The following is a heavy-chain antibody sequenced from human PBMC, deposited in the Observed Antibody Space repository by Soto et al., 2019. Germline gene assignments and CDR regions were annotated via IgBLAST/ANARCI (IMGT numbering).Heavy chain of an antibody. Sequence: EVQLVESGGGLVQPGGALRLSCAASGFTFNNYWMHWVRQAPGKGLVWVSRIKTDGSSPNYADSGEVRFTISSDNAKNTLYLQMNSLRVEDTAVYYCARDRIAGSGSCDNWGQGTLVTVSS. CDR3: ARDRIAGSGSCDN. CDR2: IKTDGSSP. D-gene: IGHD3-10*01. J-gene: IGHJ4*02. V-gene: IGHV3-74*01. CDR1: GFTFNNYW.